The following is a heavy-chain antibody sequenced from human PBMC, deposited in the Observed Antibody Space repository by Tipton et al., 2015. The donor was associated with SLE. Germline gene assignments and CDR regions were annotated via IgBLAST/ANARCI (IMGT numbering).Heavy chain of an antibody. CDR2: IYYSGST. Sequence: SLRLSCAVYGGSFSGYYWSWIRQHPGKGLEWIGYIYYSGSTYYNPSLKSRVTISVDTSKNQFSLKLSSVTAADTAVYYCANYYYGSGSYQYYFDYWGQGTLVTVSS. D-gene: IGHD3-10*01. V-gene: IGHV4-31*11. J-gene: IGHJ4*02. CDR3: ANYYYGSGSYQYYFDY. CDR1: GGSFSGYY.